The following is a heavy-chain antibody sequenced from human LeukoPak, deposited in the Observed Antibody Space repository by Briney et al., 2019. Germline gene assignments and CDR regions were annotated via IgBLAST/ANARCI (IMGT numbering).Heavy chain of an antibody. V-gene: IGHV4-39*01. J-gene: IGHJ4*02. CDR1: GGSISSSSYY. Sequence: KPSETLSLTCTVSGGSISSSSYYWGWIRQPPGKGLEWIGNIYFSGSTYYNPSLKSRVTISVDTSKNQFSLKLSSVTAADTAVYYCARLPPKGPSIAVAARDFDYWGQGTLVTVSS. CDR3: ARLPPKGPSIAVAARDFDY. D-gene: IGHD6-19*01. CDR2: IYFSGST.